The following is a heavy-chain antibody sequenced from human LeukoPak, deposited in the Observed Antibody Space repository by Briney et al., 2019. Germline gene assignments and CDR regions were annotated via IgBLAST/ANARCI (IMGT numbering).Heavy chain of an antibody. CDR3: ARCPGTREAFDI. V-gene: IGHV1-46*01. D-gene: IGHD1-26*01. CDR2: INPSGGST. J-gene: IGHJ3*02. CDR1: GYTFTGYY. Sequence: ASVKVSCKASGYTFTGYYMHWVRQAPGQGLEWMGWINPSGGSTSYAQKFKGRVTMTRDTSTSTVYMELSSLRSEDTAVYYCARCPGTREAFDIWGQGTMVTVSS.